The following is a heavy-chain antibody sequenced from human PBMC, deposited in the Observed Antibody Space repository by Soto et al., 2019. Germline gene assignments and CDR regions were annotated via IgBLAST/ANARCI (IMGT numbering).Heavy chain of an antibody. CDR1: GFSFSEFG. J-gene: IGHJ4*02. CDR3: AKDLTPSAAGLDF. D-gene: IGHD6-13*01. V-gene: IGHV3-30*18. CDR2: VADDGSQK. Sequence: PGGSLRLSCAASGFSFSEFGMHWVRQAPGRGLEWVANVADDGSQKYYADSVKGRCTISRDNSKNSLYLEMNSLRPDDTAVYYCAKDLTPSAAGLDFWGQGSLVTVSS.